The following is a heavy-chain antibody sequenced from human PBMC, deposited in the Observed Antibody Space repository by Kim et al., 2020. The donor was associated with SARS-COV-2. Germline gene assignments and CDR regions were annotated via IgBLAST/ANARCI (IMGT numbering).Heavy chain of an antibody. V-gene: IGHV4-31*02. J-gene: IGHJ4*02. CDR3: ARVSLVGYSGSSYYFDY. D-gene: IGHD1-26*01. Sequence: NSRVTIAVDTSKNQFALKLSSVTAADTAVYYCARVSLVGYSGSSYYFDYWGQGTLVTVSS.